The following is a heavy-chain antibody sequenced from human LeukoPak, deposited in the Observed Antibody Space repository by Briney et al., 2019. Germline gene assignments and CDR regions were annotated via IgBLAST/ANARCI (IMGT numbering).Heavy chain of an antibody. CDR2: IYTSGSA. D-gene: IGHD3-22*01. Sequence: PSETLSLTCTVSGGSISSYYWSWIRQPAGKGLEWIGRIYTSGSANYNPSLKSRVTISVDTSKNQFSLKLSSVTAADTAVYYCARDEYSSGYFDYWGQGTLVTVSS. J-gene: IGHJ4*02. V-gene: IGHV4-4*07. CDR3: ARDEYSSGYFDY. CDR1: GGSISSYY.